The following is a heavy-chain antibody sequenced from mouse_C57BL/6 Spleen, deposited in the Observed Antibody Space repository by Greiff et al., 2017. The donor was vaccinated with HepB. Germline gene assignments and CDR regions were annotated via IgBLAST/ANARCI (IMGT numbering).Heavy chain of an antibody. J-gene: IGHJ2*01. CDR2: IHPSDSGT. CDR3: TLGGNYLYYFEY. V-gene: IGHV1-74*01. D-gene: IGHD2-1*01. Sequence: QVQLQQPGAELVKPGASVKVSCKASGYTFTSYWMHWVKQRPGQGLEWIGRIHPSDSGTNYNQKFKGKATLTVDKSSSTAYMQHSSLTSEDSAVYYCTLGGNYLYYFEYWGQGTTLTDCS. CDR1: GYTFTSYW.